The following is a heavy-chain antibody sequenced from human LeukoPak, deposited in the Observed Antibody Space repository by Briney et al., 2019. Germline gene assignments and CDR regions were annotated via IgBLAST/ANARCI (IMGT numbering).Heavy chain of an antibody. D-gene: IGHD3-3*01. J-gene: IGHJ6*03. CDR3: ARGGYYTLEYYYYMDV. CDR2: INPSGGST. V-gene: IGHV1-46*01. Sequence: ASVKVSCKASGYTFTSYYVHWVRQAPGQGLEWMGIINPSGGSTSYAQKFQGRVTMTRDTSKNQFSLKLSSVTAADTAVYYCARGGYYTLEYYYYMDVWGKGTTVTVSS. CDR1: GYTFTSYY.